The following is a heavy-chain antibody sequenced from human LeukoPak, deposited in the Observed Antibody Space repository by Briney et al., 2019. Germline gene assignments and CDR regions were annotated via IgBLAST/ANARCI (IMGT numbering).Heavy chain of an antibody. D-gene: IGHD6-19*01. CDR1: GYTFTGYY. CDR2: INPNSGGT. V-gene: IGHV1-2*06. CDR3: ARPVFWVAVAGHDAFDI. J-gene: IGHJ3*02. Sequence: ASVKVSCQASGYTFTGYYMHWVRQAPGQGLEWMGRINPNSGGTNYAQKFQGRVTMTRDTSISTAYMELSRLRSDDTAVYYCARPVFWVAVAGHDAFDIWGQGTMVTVSS.